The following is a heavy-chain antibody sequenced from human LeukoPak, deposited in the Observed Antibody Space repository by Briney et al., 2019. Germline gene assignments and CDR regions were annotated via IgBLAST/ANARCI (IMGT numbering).Heavy chain of an antibody. CDR3: ARLAIGYCSSTSCYGHFDY. V-gene: IGHV4-34*01. D-gene: IGHD2-2*01. Sequence: PSETLSLTCAVYGGSFSGYYWSWIRQPPGKGLEWIGEINHSGSTNYNPSLKSRVTISVDTSKNQFSLKLSSVTAADTAVFYCARLAIGYCSSTSCYGHFDYWGQGTLVTVSS. CDR1: GGSFSGYY. J-gene: IGHJ4*02. CDR2: INHSGST.